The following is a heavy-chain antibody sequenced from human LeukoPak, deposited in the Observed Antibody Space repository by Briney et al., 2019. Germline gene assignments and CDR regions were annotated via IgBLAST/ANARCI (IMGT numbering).Heavy chain of an antibody. CDR1: GGSISHYF. CDR2: IYYSGST. CDR3: AKTVAGYWYFDL. J-gene: IGHJ2*01. Sequence: TPSETLSLTCTVSGGSISHYFWSWIRQPPGKALEWIGYIYYSGSTNYNPSLKSRVTISVDTSKNQFSLKLSSVTAADTAVYYCAKTVAGYWYFDLWGRGTLVTVSS. D-gene: IGHD6-19*01. V-gene: IGHV4-59*08.